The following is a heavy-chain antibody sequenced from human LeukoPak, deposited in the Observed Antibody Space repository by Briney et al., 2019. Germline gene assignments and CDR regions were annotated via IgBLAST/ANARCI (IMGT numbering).Heavy chain of an antibody. CDR3: ARDQYYGGSSWFYYYYGMDV. J-gene: IGHJ6*02. CDR1: GFTFSSYS. D-gene: IGHD6-13*01. Sequence: PGGSLRLSCAASGFTFSSYSMNWVRQAPGKGLEWVSSISSSSSYIYYADSVKGRFTISRDNAKNSLYLQMNSLRAEDTAVYYCARDQYYGGSSWFYYYYGMDVRGQGTTVTVSS. V-gene: IGHV3-21*01. CDR2: ISSSSSYI.